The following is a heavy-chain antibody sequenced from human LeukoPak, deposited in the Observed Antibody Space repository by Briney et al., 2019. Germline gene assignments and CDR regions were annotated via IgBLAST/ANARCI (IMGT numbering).Heavy chain of an antibody. Sequence: SVSLSCNGAGGSFSSYAISWVRHGPGPGLEWVGRFIPIFGIGNYAQEVQGRVTITADKSTSTAYMELRSLRAEDTAVYYCAGDSRTNLYDSSGYRFDYWGQGTLVTVSS. V-gene: IGHV1-69*04. CDR3: AGDSRTNLYDSSGYRFDY. CDR1: GGSFSSYA. J-gene: IGHJ4*02. CDR2: FIPIFGIG. D-gene: IGHD3-22*01.